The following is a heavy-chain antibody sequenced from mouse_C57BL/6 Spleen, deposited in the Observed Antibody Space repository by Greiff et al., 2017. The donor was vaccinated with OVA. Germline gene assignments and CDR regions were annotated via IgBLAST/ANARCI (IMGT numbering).Heavy chain of an antibody. V-gene: IGHV1-50*01. Sequence: QVQLQQPGAELVKPGASVKLSCKASGYTFTSYWMQWVKQRPGQGLEWIGEIDPSDSYTNYNQKFKGKATLTVDTSSSTAYMQLSSLTAEDSAVYYCARTTVVADYFDYWGQGTTLTVSS. CDR2: IDPSDSYT. J-gene: IGHJ2*01. D-gene: IGHD1-1*01. CDR3: ARTTVVADYFDY. CDR1: GYTFTSYW.